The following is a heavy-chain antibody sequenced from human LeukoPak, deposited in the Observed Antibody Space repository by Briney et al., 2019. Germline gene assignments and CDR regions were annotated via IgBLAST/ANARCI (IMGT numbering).Heavy chain of an antibody. Sequence: PSDTLSLTCTVSGDSLSSYYWSWVRQPPGRGLEGMGCIYYSGGTKYNPSLKSRATISIDTSKNQFSLKLNSVTAADTAVYYCARGRVVGADWGQGTLVTVSS. D-gene: IGHD1-26*01. CDR3: ARGRVVGAD. V-gene: IGHV4-59*07. CDR2: IYYSGGT. CDR1: GDSLSSYY. J-gene: IGHJ4*02.